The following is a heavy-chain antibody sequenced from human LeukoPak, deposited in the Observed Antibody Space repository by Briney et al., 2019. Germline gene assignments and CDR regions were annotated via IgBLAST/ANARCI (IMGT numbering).Heavy chain of an antibody. CDR2: IYPGDSDT. CDR1: GYSFTNFW. D-gene: IGHD2-15*01. J-gene: IGHJ4*02. Sequence: GESLKISCEASGYSFTNFWVAWVRQMPGKGLEWMGSIYPGDSDTRYSPSFQGQVTISADKSISTAYLQWSSLKASDTAMYYCARHYCSGGSCYFDYWGQGTLVTVSS. V-gene: IGHV5-51*01. CDR3: ARHYCSGGSCYFDY.